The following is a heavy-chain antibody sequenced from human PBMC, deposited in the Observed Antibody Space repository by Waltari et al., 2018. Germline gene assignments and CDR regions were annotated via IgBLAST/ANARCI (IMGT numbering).Heavy chain of an antibody. D-gene: IGHD6-19*01. CDR1: GYSISSGSY. CDR3: ASSSGWYDAVDY. Sequence: QVQLQESGPGLVKPSETLSLTCAVSGYSISSGSYWGWIWQPPGKGLEWLGSIYHSGSTYYNPSLKSRVTISVDTSKNQFSLKLSSVTAADTAVYYCASSSGWYDAVDYWGQGTLVTVSS. V-gene: IGHV4-38-2*01. J-gene: IGHJ4*02. CDR2: IYHSGST.